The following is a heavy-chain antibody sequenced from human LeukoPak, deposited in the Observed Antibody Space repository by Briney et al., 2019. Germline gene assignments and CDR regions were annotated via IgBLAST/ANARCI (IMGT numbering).Heavy chain of an antibody. J-gene: IGHJ4*02. D-gene: IGHD3-10*01. CDR3: ARDRVMVRGVPFDY. V-gene: IGHV3-11*01. CDR1: GFTFSDYY. Sequence: KTGGSLRLSCAASGFTFSDYYMSWIRQAPGKGLEWVSYIISSGSTIYYADSVKGRFTISRDNAKNSLYLQMNSLRAEDTAVYYCARDRVMVRGVPFDYWGQGTLVTVSS. CDR2: IISSGSTI.